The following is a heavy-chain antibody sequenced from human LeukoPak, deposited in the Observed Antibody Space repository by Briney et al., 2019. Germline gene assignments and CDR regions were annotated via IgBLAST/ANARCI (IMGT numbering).Heavy chain of an antibody. CDR2: ISAYNGNT. V-gene: IGHV1-18*01. D-gene: IGHD6-13*01. J-gene: IGHJ4*02. CDR3: ARIRLQQLIDY. CDR1: GYTSTIYG. Sequence: ASVKVSCKASGYTSTIYGISWVRQAPGQGLEWMGWISAYNGNTNYAQKLQGRVTMTTDTSTSTAYMGLRSLRSDDTAVYYCARIRLQQLIDYWGQGTLVTVSS.